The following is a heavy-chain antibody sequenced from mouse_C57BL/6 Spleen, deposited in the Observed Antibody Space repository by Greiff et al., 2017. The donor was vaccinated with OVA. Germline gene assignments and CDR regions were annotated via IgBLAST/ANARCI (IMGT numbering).Heavy chain of an antibody. V-gene: IGHV1-15*01. D-gene: IGHD1-1*01. J-gene: IGHJ2*01. CDR1: GYTFTDYE. CDR2: IDPETGGT. Sequence: QVQLQQSGAELVRPGASVTLSCKASGYTFTDYEMHWVKQTPVHGLEWIGAIDPETGGTAYNQKFKGKAILTADKSSSTAYMELRSLTSEDSAVYYCTSRYYYGSSGEKNVDYWGQGTTLTVSS. CDR3: TSRYYYGSSGEKNVDY.